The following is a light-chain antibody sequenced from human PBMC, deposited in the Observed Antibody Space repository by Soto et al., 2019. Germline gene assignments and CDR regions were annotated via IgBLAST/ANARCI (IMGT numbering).Light chain of an antibody. Sequence: DIQMTQSPSSLSASVGDRVTITCRASESIARHLNWYQQKPGKAPKLLIYAASSLQNGVPSRFRDGGSGTNFTLTISNLQPEDFATYYCQQTYSTLSITFGQGTRLEIK. V-gene: IGKV1-39*01. CDR1: ESIARH. CDR3: QQTYSTLSIT. J-gene: IGKJ5*01. CDR2: AAS.